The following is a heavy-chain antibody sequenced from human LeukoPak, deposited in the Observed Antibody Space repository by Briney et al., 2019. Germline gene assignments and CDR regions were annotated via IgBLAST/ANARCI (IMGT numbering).Heavy chain of an antibody. J-gene: IGHJ4*02. CDR1: GFTFSSYS. V-gene: IGHV3-7*01. CDR2: IRPDGSEK. CDR3: ARLSAMVRGPEDIFYFEY. Sequence: GGSLRLSCAASGFTFSSYSMNWVRQAPGKGLEWVANIRPDGSEKYYVDSVKGRFTISRDIAKQSVFLQMTSLRVEDTAVYYCARLSAMVRGPEDIFYFEYWGLGTLVTVSS. D-gene: IGHD3-10*01.